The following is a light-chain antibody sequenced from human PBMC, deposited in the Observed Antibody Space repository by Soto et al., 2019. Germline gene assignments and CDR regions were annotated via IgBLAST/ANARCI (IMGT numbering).Light chain of an antibody. CDR2: GAS. CDR3: QQYGSSPYT. V-gene: IGKV3-20*01. CDR1: QSVSSSY. Sequence: EIVLTQSPGTLSVSPGERATLSCRASQSVSSSYLAWYQQKPGQAPRLLIYGASSRATGIPDRFSGSGSGTDFTLTISRLEPEDFAVYYCQQYGSSPYTFGQGTKVDIK. J-gene: IGKJ2*01.